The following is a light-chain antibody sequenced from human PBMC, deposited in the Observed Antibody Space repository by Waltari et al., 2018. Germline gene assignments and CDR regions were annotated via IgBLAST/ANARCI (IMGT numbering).Light chain of an antibody. J-gene: IGLJ3*02. CDR2: KAT. CDR3: SLYTGSGIWV. CDR1: SGSVSSTSY. Sequence: QTVVTQEPSLSVSPGGTVTLTSALSSGSVSSTSYPTWYQQTPGQAPRTLVYKATSRSSGVPDRFSGSILGNKAALTITGAQADDESDYYCSLYTGSGIWVFGGGTKLTVL. V-gene: IGLV8-61*01.